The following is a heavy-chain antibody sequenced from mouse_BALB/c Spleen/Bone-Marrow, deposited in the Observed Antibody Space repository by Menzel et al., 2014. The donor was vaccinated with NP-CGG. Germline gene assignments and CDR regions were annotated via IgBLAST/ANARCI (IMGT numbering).Heavy chain of an antibody. D-gene: IGHD2-1*01. CDR2: FNPNNGGI. CDR1: GYTFXDYT. V-gene: IGHV1-18*01. CDR3: ARGLWYY. J-gene: IGHJ2*01. Sequence: EVQGVESGPELVQPGASVKISCKTSGYTFXDYTIHWVKQSHGKSLEWIGRFNPNNGGINYNQMFRGKATLTVDKSSSSVYMELRSLTSEDSAVYYCARGLWYYWGQGTTLTVSS.